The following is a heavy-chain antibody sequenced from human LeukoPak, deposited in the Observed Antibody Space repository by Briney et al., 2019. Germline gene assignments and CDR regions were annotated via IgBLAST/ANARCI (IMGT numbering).Heavy chain of an antibody. J-gene: IGHJ6*03. V-gene: IGHV3-74*01. CDR2: INPDGSPT. CDR3: ARGPYFASSSGYYYYYMDV. CDR1: GFTFSRYW. Sequence: RPGGSLRLSCAASGFTFSRYWMHWVRQAPGKGLVWVSRINPDGSPTTYADSVKGRFTISRDNAKNTLYLQMNSLRAEETAVYYCARGPYFASSSGYYYYYMDVWGKGTTVTVSS. D-gene: IGHD6-6*01.